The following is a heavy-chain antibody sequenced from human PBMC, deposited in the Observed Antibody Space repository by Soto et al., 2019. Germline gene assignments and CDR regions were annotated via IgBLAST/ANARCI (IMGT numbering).Heavy chain of an antibody. V-gene: IGHV3-23*01. CDR3: AKRIYYYGSGNRNGYYFDF. CDR1: GFTFSTYA. Sequence: EVQLLESGGGLVQPGGSLRLSCAASGFTFSTYAMSWVRQAPGKGLEWVSGISGSGDDKHNADSVKGRFTISRDNYKNTLYLQMNSLRAEDTAVYYCAKRIYYYGSGNRNGYYFDFWGQGTLVTVSS. CDR2: ISGSGDDK. D-gene: IGHD3-10*01. J-gene: IGHJ4*02.